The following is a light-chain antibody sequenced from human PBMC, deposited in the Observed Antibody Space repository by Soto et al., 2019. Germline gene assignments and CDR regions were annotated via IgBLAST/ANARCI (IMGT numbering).Light chain of an antibody. J-gene: IGLJ1*01. Sequence: QSALTQPASVSGSPGQSASISCTATTSDVGAYNYVSWYQHHPGEAPKIIIYDVSDRPSGVSNRFSGSKSGNTASLTISGLQAEDEADYYCSSYTATRTYVFGTGTKVTV. CDR3: SSYTATRTYV. CDR2: DVS. CDR1: TSDVGAYNY. V-gene: IGLV2-14*01.